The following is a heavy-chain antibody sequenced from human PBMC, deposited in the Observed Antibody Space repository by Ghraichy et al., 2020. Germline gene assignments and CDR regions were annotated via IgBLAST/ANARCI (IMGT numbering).Heavy chain of an antibody. J-gene: IGHJ4*02. CDR3: ARSEDYGSGPTLFDY. V-gene: IGHV1-69*05. Sequence: SVKVSCKASGGTFSSYAINWVRQAPGQGLEWMGGIIPIFGTANYAQKFQGRVTITTDESTSTAYMELSSLRPEDTAVYYCARSEDYGSGPTLFDYWGQGTLVTVSS. D-gene: IGHD3-10*01. CDR2: IIPIFGTA. CDR1: GGTFSSYA.